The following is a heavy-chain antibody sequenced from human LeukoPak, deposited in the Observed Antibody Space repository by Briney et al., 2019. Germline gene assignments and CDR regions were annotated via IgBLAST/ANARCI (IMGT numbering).Heavy chain of an antibody. Sequence: GASVKVSCKASGYTFTSYAISWVRQAPGQGLEWMGGIIPIFGTANYAQKFQGRVTITTDESTSTAYMELSSLRSEDTAVYYCARGRRDGTTYYFDYWGQGTLVTVSS. D-gene: IGHD1-1*01. CDR3: ARGRRDGTTYYFDY. J-gene: IGHJ4*02. CDR1: GYTFTSYA. V-gene: IGHV1-69*05. CDR2: IIPIFGTA.